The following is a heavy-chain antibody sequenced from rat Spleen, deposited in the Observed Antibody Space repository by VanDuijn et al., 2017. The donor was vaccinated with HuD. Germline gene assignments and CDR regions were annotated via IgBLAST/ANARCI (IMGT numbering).Heavy chain of an antibody. D-gene: IGHD1-1*01. V-gene: IGHV5-7*01. Sequence: EVQLVESGGGLVQPGRSMKLSCAASGFTFSNYDMAWVRQAPKKGLEWVATISYDGSSTNYRDSVKGRFTISRDNAKSTLYLQMDSLRSEDTATYYCARHHYSAPFDYWGQGVMVTVSS. CDR3: ARHHYSAPFDY. CDR1: GFTFSNYD. J-gene: IGHJ2*01. CDR2: ISYDGSST.